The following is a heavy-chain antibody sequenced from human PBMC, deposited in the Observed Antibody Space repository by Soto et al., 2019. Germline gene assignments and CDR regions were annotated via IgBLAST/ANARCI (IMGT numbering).Heavy chain of an antibody. D-gene: IGHD2-15*01. V-gene: IGHV4-34*01. J-gene: IGHJ6*03. CDR2: INHSGST. CDR3: ATLVVPLRPYYYYYYMDV. Sequence: SETLSLTCAVYGGSFSGYYWSWIRQPPGKGLEWIGEINHSGSTNYNPSLKSRVTISVDTSKNQFSLKLSSVTAADTAVYYCATLVVPLRPYYYYYYMDVWGKGTTVTVSS. CDR1: GGSFSGYY.